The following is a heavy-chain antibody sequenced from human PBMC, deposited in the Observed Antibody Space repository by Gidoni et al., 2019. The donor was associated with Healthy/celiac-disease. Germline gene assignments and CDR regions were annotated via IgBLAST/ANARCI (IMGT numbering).Heavy chain of an antibody. Sequence: EVQLVESGGGLVRPGGSLRIPCAASGFTFSSYAMNWVRQAPGKGLEWVSSISSYGSDTDYADSVKGRFTISRDNAKNSLYLQMNSLRAEDTAVYYCARYGHDSSGYYYFRYFDLWGRGTLVTVSS. CDR1: GFTFSSYA. CDR3: ARYGHDSSGYYYFRYFDL. J-gene: IGHJ2*01. CDR2: ISSYGSDT. D-gene: IGHD3-22*01. V-gene: IGHV3-21*01.